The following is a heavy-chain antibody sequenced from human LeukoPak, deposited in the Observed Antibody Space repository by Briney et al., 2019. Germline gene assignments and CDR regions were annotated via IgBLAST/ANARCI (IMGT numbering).Heavy chain of an antibody. CDR1: GFTFSSYA. CDR2: ISYDGSNK. D-gene: IGHD5-24*01. J-gene: IGHJ4*02. CDR3: ARDRMAYLDY. Sequence: GGSLRLSCAASGFTFSSYAMHWVRQAPGKGLEWVAVISYDGSNKYYADSVKGRFTIPRDNSKNTLYLQMNSLRAEDTAVYYCARDRMAYLDYWGQGTLVTVSS. V-gene: IGHV3-30-3*01.